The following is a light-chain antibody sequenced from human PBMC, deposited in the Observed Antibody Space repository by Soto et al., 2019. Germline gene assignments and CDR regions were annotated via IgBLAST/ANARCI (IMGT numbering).Light chain of an antibody. CDR3: QQYNNWPYT. V-gene: IGKV3-15*01. Sequence: EIVMTQSPATLSVSPGERATLSCRASQSVSSNLAWYQQKPGQAPRLLISGASTRATGIPARFSGSGSGTEFTRTISSLQSEYFAVYYCQQYNNWPYTFGQGTKLEIK. CDR1: QSVSSN. CDR2: GAS. J-gene: IGKJ2*01.